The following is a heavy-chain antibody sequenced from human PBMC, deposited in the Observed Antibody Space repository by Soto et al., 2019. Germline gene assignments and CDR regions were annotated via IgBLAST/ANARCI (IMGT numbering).Heavy chain of an antibody. CDR3: AKFGGPYYYGMDV. CDR2: ISGNGGST. J-gene: IGHJ6*02. CDR1: GFTFSSYA. V-gene: IGHV3-23*01. D-gene: IGHD3-16*01. Sequence: GGSLRLSCAASGFTFSSYAMGWVRQAPGKGLEWVSAISGNGGSTYYADSVKGRFTISRDNSKNTLYLQMNSLRAEDTAVYYCAKFGGPYYYGMDVWGQGTTVTVSS.